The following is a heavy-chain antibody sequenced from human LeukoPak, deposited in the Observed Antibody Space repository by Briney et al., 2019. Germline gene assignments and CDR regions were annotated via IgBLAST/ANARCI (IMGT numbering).Heavy chain of an antibody. CDR1: GFTFSSYE. CDR2: ISSSGSTI. CDR3: ASALRSSPGAFDI. V-gene: IGHV3-48*03. J-gene: IGHJ3*02. D-gene: IGHD3-16*02. Sequence: GGSLRLSCAASGFTFSSYEMNWVRQAPGKGLEWVSYISSSGSTIYYADSVKGRFTISRDNAKNSLYLQMNSLRAEDTAVYYCASALRSSPGAFDIWGQGTTVTVSS.